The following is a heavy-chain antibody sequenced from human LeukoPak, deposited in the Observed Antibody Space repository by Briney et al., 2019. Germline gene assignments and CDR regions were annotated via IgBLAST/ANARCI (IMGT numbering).Heavy chain of an antibody. V-gene: IGHV4-59*08. D-gene: IGHD3-22*01. Sequence: SETLSLTCTVSGGSISSYHWSWIRQSPGKGLEWMGYIQYSGSTNRNPSLKSLVTISVDTSKNQFSLKLSSVTAADTAVYYCASLIYDSSGYYFDKWGQGTLVTVSS. CDR1: GGSISSYH. J-gene: IGHJ4*02. CDR3: ASLIYDSSGYYFDK. CDR2: IQYSGST.